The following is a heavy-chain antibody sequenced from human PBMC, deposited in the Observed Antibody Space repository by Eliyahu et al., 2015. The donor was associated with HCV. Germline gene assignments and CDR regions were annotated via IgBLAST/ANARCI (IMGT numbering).Heavy chain of an antibody. V-gene: IGHV4-59*01. J-gene: IGHJ5*02. CDR2: IHYSGST. CDR1: GGSITTYY. CDR3: ASGGGGIAVTGTGGWFDP. D-gene: IGHD6-19*01. Sequence: QVQLQESGPGLVKPSETLSLTCTVSGGSITTYYWSWIRQPPGKGLEWIGYIHYSGSTNYNPXLKSRVTISIDTSKNQFSLNLTSATAADTAMYYCASGGGGIAVTGTGGWFDPWGQGTLVTVSS.